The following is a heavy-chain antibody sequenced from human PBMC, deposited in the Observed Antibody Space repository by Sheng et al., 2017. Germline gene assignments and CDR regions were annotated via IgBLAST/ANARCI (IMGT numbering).Heavy chain of an antibody. Sequence: QVQLQQWGAGLLKPSETLSLTCAVYGGSFSGYYWSWIRQPPGKGLEWIGEINHSGSTNYNPSLKSRVTISVDTSKNQFSLKLSSVTAADTAVYYCARSPRRVRGVSYFDYWGQGTLVTVSS. J-gene: IGHJ4*02. CDR3: ARSPRRVRGVSYFDY. V-gene: IGHV4-34*01. CDR1: GGSFSGYY. D-gene: IGHD3-10*01. CDR2: INHSGST.